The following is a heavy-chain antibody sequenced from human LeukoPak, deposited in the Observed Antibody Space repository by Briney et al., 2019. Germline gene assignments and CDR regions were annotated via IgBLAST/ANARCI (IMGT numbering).Heavy chain of an antibody. CDR1: GFTFSSYS. J-gene: IGHJ6*02. D-gene: IGHD3-9*01. Sequence: GGSLRLSCAASGFTFSSYSMNWVRQAPGKGLEWVSYITNGGSAIHHADSVKGRFTISRDNAKKTLYLQMNSLRAEDTAVYYCARSIGLTGGGVDVWGQGTTVTVSS. V-gene: IGHV3-48*04. CDR3: ARSIGLTGGGVDV. CDR2: ITNGGSAI.